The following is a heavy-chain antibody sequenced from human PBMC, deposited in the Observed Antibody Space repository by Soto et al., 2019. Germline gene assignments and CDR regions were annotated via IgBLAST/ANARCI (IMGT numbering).Heavy chain of an antibody. CDR2: INSDGSST. D-gene: IGHD2-15*01. Sequence: EVQLVESGGGLVQPGESLRLSCAASGFTFSSYWMHWVRQAPGKGLVWVSRINSDGSSTSYAGSVKGRFTISRDNAKNTLYLKMTSRRAEDTAVYYCVRTSLGVAAATREDYGGQGTLVTVSS. CDR1: GFTFSSYW. J-gene: IGHJ4*02. CDR3: VRTSLGVAAATREDY. V-gene: IGHV3-74*01.